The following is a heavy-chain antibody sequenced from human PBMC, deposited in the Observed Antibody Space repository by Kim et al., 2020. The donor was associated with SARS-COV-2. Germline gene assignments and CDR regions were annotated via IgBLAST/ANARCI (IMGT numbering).Heavy chain of an antibody. Sequence: GGSLRLSCEVSGLTFSSNWMTWVRQAPGKGLEWVACINKDGSKKYYVDSVKGRFTISRDNAKNSLYLQLNSLRAEDTAVYYCARDYEWNFDFWGQGTLVTVSS. D-gene: IGHD3-16*01. CDR2: INKDGSKK. CDR3: ARDYEWNFDF. CDR1: GLTFSSNW. V-gene: IGHV3-7*03. J-gene: IGHJ4*02.